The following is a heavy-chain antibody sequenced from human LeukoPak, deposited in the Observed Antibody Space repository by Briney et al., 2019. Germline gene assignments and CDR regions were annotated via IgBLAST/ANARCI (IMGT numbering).Heavy chain of an antibody. Sequence: GGSLRLSCAASGFTFSSYAMSWVRQAPGEGLEWVSAISGSGGSTYYADSVKGRFTISRDNSKNTLFLQMNSLRAEDTAVYYCAKDGGDYGGHWGQGTLVTVSS. V-gene: IGHV3-23*01. CDR2: ISGSGGST. CDR1: GFTFSSYA. D-gene: IGHD4/OR15-4a*01. J-gene: IGHJ4*02. CDR3: AKDGGDYGGH.